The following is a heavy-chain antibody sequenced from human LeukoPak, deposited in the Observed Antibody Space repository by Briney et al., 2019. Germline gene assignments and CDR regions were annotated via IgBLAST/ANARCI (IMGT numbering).Heavy chain of an antibody. V-gene: IGHV4-61*08. CDR3: AIDGSGSYGFDY. Sequence: SETLSLTCTVSGGSISSGGYYWSWIRQHPGKGLEWIGYIYYSGSTNYNPSLKSRVTISVDTSKNQFSLKLSSVTAADTAVYYCAIDGSGSYGFDYWGQGTLVTVSS. J-gene: IGHJ4*02. CDR1: GGSISSGGYY. D-gene: IGHD3-10*01. CDR2: IYYSGST.